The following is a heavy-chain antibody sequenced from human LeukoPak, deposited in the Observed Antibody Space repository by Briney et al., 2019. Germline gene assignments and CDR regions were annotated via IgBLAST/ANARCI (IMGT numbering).Heavy chain of an antibody. D-gene: IGHD3-10*01. CDR2: IYYSGST. CDR3: ARHVPGVRGVISRSPWYFDL. Sequence: PSETLSLTCTVSGGSISSSSYYWGWLRQPPGKGLEWIGSIYYSGSTYYNPSLKSRATISVDTSKNQFSLMLSSVTAADTAVYYCARHVPGVRGVISRSPWYFDLWGRGTLVTVSS. V-gene: IGHV4-39*01. J-gene: IGHJ2*01. CDR1: GGSISSSSYY.